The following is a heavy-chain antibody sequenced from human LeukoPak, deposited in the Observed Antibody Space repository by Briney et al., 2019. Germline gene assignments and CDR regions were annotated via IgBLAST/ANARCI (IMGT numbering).Heavy chain of an antibody. V-gene: IGHV1-69*13. Sequence: AASVKVSCKASGYTFTSYGISWVRQAPGQGLEWMGGIIPIFGTANYAQKFQGRVTITADESTSTAYMELSSLRSEDTAVYYCARPVPVDYYDSSGYYSDWGQGTLVTVSS. CDR2: IIPIFGTA. D-gene: IGHD3-22*01. CDR3: ARPVPVDYYDSSGYYSD. J-gene: IGHJ4*02. CDR1: GYTFTSYG.